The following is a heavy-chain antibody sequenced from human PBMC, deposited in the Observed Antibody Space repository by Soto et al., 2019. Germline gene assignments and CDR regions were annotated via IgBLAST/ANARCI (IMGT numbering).Heavy chain of an antibody. CDR3: ARVPGSDSSGWYGGIDV. J-gene: IGHJ6*02. D-gene: IGHD6-19*01. V-gene: IGHV3-21*01. Sequence: EVQLVESGGGLVKPGGSLRLSCAASGFTFSSYSMNWVRQAPGKGLEWVSSISSSSSYIYYADSVKGRFTISRDNAKNSLYLEMNSLRAEDTAVYYCARVPGSDSSGWYGGIDVLGQGTTVTGSS. CDR2: ISSSSSYI. CDR1: GFTFSSYS.